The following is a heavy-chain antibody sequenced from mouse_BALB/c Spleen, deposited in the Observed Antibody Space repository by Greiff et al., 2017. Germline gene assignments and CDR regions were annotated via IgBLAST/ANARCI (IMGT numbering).Heavy chain of an antibody. CDR1: GFTFSSYA. D-gene: IGHD2-2*01. J-gene: IGHJ2*01. CDR3: ARGDHYGYDGVDY. V-gene: IGHV5-6-5*01. Sequence: EVQGVESGGGLVKPGGSLKLSCAASGFTFSSYAMSWVRQTPEKRLEWVASISSGGSTYYPDSVKGRFTISRDNARNILYLQMSSLRSEDTAMYYCARGDHYGYDGVDYWGQGTTLTVSS. CDR2: ISSGGST.